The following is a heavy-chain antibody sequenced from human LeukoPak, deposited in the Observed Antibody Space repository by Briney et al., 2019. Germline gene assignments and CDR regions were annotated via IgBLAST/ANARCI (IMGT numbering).Heavy chain of an antibody. D-gene: IGHD3-22*01. J-gene: IGHJ3*02. V-gene: IGHV3-9*01. Sequence: GRSLRLSCAASGFTFDDYAIHWVRQAPGKGLEWVSGISWNSGSIGYADSVKGRFTISRDNAKNSLYLQMNSLRAEDTALNYCAKDLGRYYYDSSGYYDAFDIWGQGTMVTVSS. CDR3: AKDLGRYYYDSSGYYDAFDI. CDR1: GFTFDDYA. CDR2: ISWNSGSI.